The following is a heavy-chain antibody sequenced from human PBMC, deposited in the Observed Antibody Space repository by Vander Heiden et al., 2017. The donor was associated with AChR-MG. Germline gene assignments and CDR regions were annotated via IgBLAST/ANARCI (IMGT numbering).Heavy chain of an antibody. Sequence: QITLKESGPTLVKPTQTLTLTCTFSGFSLTTGGVGVGWVRQTPGKALEWLALVYWNDDHRYSPSLRNRLTITKDTSKNQVVLTVTKVDTVDSATYYCIYRRNAYNWHGLDVWGQGTTVTVSS. CDR1: GFSLTTGGVG. V-gene: IGHV2-5*01. J-gene: IGHJ6*02. CDR2: VYWNDDH. CDR3: IYRRNAYNWHGLDV. D-gene: IGHD1-1*01.